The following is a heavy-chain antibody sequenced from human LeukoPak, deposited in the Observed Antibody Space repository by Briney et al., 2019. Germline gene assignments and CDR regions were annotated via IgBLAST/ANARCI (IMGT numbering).Heavy chain of an antibody. V-gene: IGHV4-59*01. J-gene: IGHJ4*02. D-gene: IGHD1-26*01. CDR1: GSSISSYY. CDR2: IYYSGST. Sequence: SETLSLTCTVSGSSISSYYWSWIRQPPGKGLEWIGYIYYSGSTNYNPSLKSRVTISVDTSKNQFSLKLSSVTAADTAVYYCAREIPGGAKGPDYWGQGTLVTVSS. CDR3: AREIPGGAKGPDY.